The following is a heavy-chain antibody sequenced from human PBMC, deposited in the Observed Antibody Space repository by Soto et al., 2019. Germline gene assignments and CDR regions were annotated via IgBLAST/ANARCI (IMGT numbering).Heavy chain of an antibody. CDR3: ARGWEVVRGEDYYYGMDV. Sequence: GASVKVSCKASGYTFTSYGISWVRQAPGQGLEWMGWISAYNGNTNYAQKLQGRVTMTTDTSTSTAYMELRSLRSDGTAVYYCARGWEVVRGEDYYYGMDVWGQGTTVTVSS. D-gene: IGHD3-10*01. CDR2: ISAYNGNT. J-gene: IGHJ6*02. V-gene: IGHV1-18*01. CDR1: GYTFTSYG.